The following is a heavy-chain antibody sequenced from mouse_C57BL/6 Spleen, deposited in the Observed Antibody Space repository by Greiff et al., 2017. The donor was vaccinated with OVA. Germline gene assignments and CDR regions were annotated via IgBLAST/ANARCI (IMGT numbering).Heavy chain of an antibody. CDR1: GYTFTSYW. CDR2: IDPSDSYT. D-gene: IGHD2-12*01. J-gene: IGHJ2*01. V-gene: IGHV1-69*01. CDR3: ARSGQLPLDY. Sequence: QVQLKQPGAELVMPGASVKLSCKASGYTFTSYWMHWVKQRPGQGLEWIGEIDPSDSYTNYNQKFKGKSTLTVDKSSSTAYMQLSSLTSEDSAVYYCARSGQLPLDYWGQGTTLTVSS.